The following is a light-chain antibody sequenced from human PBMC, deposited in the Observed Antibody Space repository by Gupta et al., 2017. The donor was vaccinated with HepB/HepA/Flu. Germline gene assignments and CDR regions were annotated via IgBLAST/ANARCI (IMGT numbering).Light chain of an antibody. CDR1: SSDIGAFNY. J-gene: IGLJ3*02. Sequence: QSALTQPASVPGSPGQPITISCTGTSSDIGAFNYVSWYQQYPGRAPKPMIYDVSTRPSGVSNRFSGSKSVNTASLTISGLQAEDEADYYCSSSTRSSTLVVFGGGTKLTVL. V-gene: IGLV2-14*03. CDR3: SSSTRSSTLVV. CDR2: DVS.